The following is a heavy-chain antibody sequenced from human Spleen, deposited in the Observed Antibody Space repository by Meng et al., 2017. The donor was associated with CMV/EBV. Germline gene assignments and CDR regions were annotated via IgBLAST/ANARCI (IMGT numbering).Heavy chain of an antibody. Sequence: GESLKISCAASGFTFGAYIMNWVRQAPGKGLEWVSSIGSSNPFIYYADSVKGRFAISRDNAKNSLYLQMNSLRAEDTAFYYCAKDVVWKGYDVTAGYFDNWGQGTLVTVSS. CDR2: IGSSNPFI. CDR1: GFTFGAYI. J-gene: IGHJ4*02. CDR3: AKDVVWKGYDVTAGYFDN. D-gene: IGHD3-3*01. V-gene: IGHV3-21*04.